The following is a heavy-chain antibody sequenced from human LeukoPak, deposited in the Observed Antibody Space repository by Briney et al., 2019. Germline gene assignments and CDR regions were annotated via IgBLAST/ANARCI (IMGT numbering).Heavy chain of an antibody. Sequence: GGSLRLSCAASGFTFSSYGMHWVRQAPRKGLERVAVISYDGSNKYYADSVKGRFTISRDNSKNTLYLQMNSLRAEDTAVYYCAEDPHDYGSGSFAYWGQGTLVTVSS. CDR3: AEDPHDYGSGSFAY. V-gene: IGHV3-30*18. CDR2: ISYDGSNK. D-gene: IGHD3-10*01. CDR1: GFTFSSYG. J-gene: IGHJ4*02.